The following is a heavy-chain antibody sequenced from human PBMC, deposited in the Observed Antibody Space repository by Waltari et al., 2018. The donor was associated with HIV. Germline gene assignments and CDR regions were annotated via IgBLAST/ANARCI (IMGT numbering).Heavy chain of an antibody. D-gene: IGHD3-16*01. J-gene: IGHJ4*02. V-gene: IGHV3-13*01. CDR1: GFTFSSYE. Sequence: EVQLVESGGGLVQPGGSLRLSCAASGFTFSSYEMHWVRQATGNGLDWGSAIGTAGDTYYPGSVKGRFTSSRENAKNSLYLQMNSLRAEDTAVYYCARTLAQGWGLDYWGQGTLVTVSS. CDR3: ARTLAQGWGLDY. CDR2: IGTAGDT.